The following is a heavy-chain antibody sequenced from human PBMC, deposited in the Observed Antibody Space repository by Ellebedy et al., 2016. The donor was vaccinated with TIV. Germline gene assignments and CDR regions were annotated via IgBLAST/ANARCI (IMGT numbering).Heavy chain of an antibody. D-gene: IGHD2/OR15-2a*01. CDR2: ISNTGSRT. CDR3: AKGQSENSVFDF. Sequence: GESLKISCAASGFTFSSYAMSWVRQAPGKGLEWVSTISNTGSRTYYADSVEGRFIISRDNSKKTLYLQMNSLRAEDTAVYYCAKGQSENSVFDFWGQGTLVTVSS. CDR1: GFTFSSYA. J-gene: IGHJ4*02. V-gene: IGHV3-23*01.